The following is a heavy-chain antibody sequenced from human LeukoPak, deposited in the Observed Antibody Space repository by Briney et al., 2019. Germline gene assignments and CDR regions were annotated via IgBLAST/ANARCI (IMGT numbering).Heavy chain of an antibody. CDR2: ISYDGSNK. CDR1: GFTFSSYA. Sequence: PGRSLRLSCAASGFTFSSYAMHWVRQAPGKGLEWGAVISYDGSNKYYADSVKGRFTISRDNSKNTLYLQMNSLRAEDTAVYYCAREMREQQWLVRIKLPDYWGQGTLVTVSS. V-gene: IGHV3-30*04. D-gene: IGHD6-19*01. J-gene: IGHJ4*02. CDR3: AREMREQQWLVRIKLPDY.